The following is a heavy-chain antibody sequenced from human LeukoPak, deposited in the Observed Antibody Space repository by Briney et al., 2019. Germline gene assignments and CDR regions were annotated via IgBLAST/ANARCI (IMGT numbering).Heavy chain of an antibody. CDR1: GGSISSSRYY. D-gene: IGHD5-18*01. V-gene: IGHV4-39*07. Sequence: PSETLSLTCTVSGGSISSSRYYWGWIRQPPGKGLEWIGSIYYSGSTYYNPSLKSRVTISVDTSKNQFSLKLSSVTAADTAVYYCARERTSVVWLRYYYYMDVWGKGTTVTVSS. CDR3: ARERTSVVWLRYYYYMDV. J-gene: IGHJ6*03. CDR2: IYYSGST.